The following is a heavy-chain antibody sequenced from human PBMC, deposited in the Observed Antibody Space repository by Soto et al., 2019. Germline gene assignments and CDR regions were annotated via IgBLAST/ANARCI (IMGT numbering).Heavy chain of an antibody. CDR1: GYTFTSYA. V-gene: IGHV1-3*01. J-gene: IGHJ6*02. Sequence: ASVKVSCKASGYTFTSYAMHWVRQAPGQRLEWMGWINAGNGNTKYSQKFQGRVTITRDTSASTSYMELSSLRSEDTAVYYCARDLRFDAQGYYYGGMDLWGQGTTVTVSS. D-gene: IGHD3-10*01. CDR3: ARDLRFDAQGYYYGGMDL. CDR2: INAGNGNT.